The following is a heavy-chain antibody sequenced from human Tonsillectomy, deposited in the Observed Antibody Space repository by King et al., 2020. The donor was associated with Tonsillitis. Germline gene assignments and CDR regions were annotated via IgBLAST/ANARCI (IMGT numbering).Heavy chain of an antibody. CDR3: ARTHEDATFGFRPARGFDP. CDR1: GWSFGDYY. J-gene: IGHJ5*02. D-gene: IGHD2-15*01. Sequence: VQLQQWGAGLLKPSETLSLTCAVHGWSFGDYYWNWIRQPPGKGLEWIGEINHSGSTNYNPSLNSRVTISVDTSKNHFSLKLSSVTAADTAVYYCARTHEDATFGFRPARGFDPWGQGTLVTVSS. CDR2: INHSGST. V-gene: IGHV4-34*01.